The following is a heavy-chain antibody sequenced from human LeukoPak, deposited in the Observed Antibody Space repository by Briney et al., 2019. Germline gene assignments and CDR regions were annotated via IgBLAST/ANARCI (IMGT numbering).Heavy chain of an antibody. CDR2: ISSSGSTI. CDR1: GFTFSSYE. Sequence: PGGSLRLSCAASGFTFSSYEMNWVRQAPGKGLEWVSYISSSGSTIYYADSVKGRFTISRDNAKNSLYLQMNSLRAEDTAVYYCARNHFGVITTFDYWGQGTLVTVSS. CDR3: ARNHFGVITTFDY. D-gene: IGHD3-22*01. J-gene: IGHJ4*02. V-gene: IGHV3-48*03.